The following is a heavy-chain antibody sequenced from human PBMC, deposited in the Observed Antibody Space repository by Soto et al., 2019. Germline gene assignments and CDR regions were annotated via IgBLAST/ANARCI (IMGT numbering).Heavy chain of an antibody. D-gene: IGHD6-13*01. CDR3: ARESPPGGSLSYWYFDL. CDR2: IYYSGST. V-gene: IGHV4-59*01. J-gene: IGHJ2*01. CDR1: GGSISSYY. Sequence: QVQLQESGPGLVKPSETLSLTCTVSGGSISSYYWSWIRQPPGKGLEWIGYIYYSGSTNYNPSLKSRVTISVDTSKNQFSLKLSSVTAADTAVYYCARESPPGGSLSYWYFDLWGRGTLVTVSS.